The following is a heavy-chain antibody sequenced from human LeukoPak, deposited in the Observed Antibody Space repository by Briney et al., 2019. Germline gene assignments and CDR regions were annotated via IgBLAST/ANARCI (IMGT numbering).Heavy chain of an antibody. CDR2: ISSYNGNT. V-gene: IGHV1-18*01. CDR3: ARGPNCSGGSCYYYYGMDF. CDR1: GYSFTSYG. J-gene: IGHJ6*02. D-gene: IGHD2-15*01. Sequence: GASVKVSCKASGYSFTSYGISWVRQAPGQGLEWMGWISSYNGNTNYAQKLQGRVTMTTDTSTSTAYMELRSLRSDDTAVYYCARGPNCSGGSCYYYYGMDFWGQGTRSPSP.